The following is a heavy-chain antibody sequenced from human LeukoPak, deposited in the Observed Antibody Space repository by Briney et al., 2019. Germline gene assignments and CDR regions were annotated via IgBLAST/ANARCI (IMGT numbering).Heavy chain of an antibody. D-gene: IGHD1-26*01. CDR1: GYSFTNYW. V-gene: IGHV5-10-1*01. Sequence: GESLKISCKGSGYSFTNYWISWVRQMPGKGLEWLGKIDPSDSYTNYSPSFQGHVTISADKSISTAYLQWSSLKASDTAIYYCARSSGSYYWIDDLGQGTLVTVSS. J-gene: IGHJ4*02. CDR3: ARSSGSYYWIDD. CDR2: IDPSDSYT.